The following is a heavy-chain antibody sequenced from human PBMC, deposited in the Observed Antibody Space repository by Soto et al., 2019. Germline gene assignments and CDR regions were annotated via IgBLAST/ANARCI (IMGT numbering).Heavy chain of an antibody. CDR2: TSSSANYT. CDR1: GFTCSDYD. V-gene: IGHV3-11*05. CDR3: ARASRFPGY. D-gene: IGHD2-21*01. Sequence: GGSLRLSCAASGFTCSDYDMSWIRQAPGKGLEWVSITSSSANYTVYADSVKGRFTVSRDNAKNSLYLHMNSLRVEDTAVYYYARASRFPGYWGQGTLDPVSS. J-gene: IGHJ4*02.